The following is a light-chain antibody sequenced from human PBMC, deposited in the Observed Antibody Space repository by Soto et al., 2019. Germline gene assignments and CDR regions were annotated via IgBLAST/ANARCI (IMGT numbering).Light chain of an antibody. CDR2: GAS. J-gene: IGKJ2*01. CDR1: QSVSSN. V-gene: IGKV3-15*01. Sequence: EIVMTQSPATLSVSPGERATLSCRPSQSVSSNLAWYQQKPGQAPRLIIYGASTRATGIPARFSGSGSGTEFTLTISSLQSEDFAVYYCQQYNDWPPYTFGQGTKLEIK. CDR3: QQYNDWPPYT.